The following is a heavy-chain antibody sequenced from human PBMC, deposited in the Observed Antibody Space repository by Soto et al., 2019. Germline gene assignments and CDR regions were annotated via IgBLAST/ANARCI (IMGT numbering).Heavy chain of an antibody. J-gene: IGHJ4*02. CDR2: IHHSVST. CDR3: ARGTVVTPSNY. D-gene: IGHD2-15*01. CDR1: GGSISSGDYY. V-gene: IGHV4-30-4*01. Sequence: PSETLSLTCTVSGGSISSGDYYWSWIRQPPGKGLEWIAYIHHSVSTHYNPSLKSRVTISVDTSKNQFSLKLSSVTAADTAVYYCARGTVVTPSNYWGQGTLVTVSS.